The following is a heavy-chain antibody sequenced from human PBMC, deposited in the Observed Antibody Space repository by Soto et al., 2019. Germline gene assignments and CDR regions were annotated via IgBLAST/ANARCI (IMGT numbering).Heavy chain of an antibody. CDR2: ISGSGGST. J-gene: IGHJ4*02. V-gene: IGHV3-23*01. CDR1: GFTFSSYA. D-gene: IGHD1-26*01. CDR3: SGAESPDTAYFSLY. Sequence: GGSLRLSCAASGFTFSSYAMSWVRQAPGKGLEWVSAISGSGGSTYYADSVKGRFTISRDNSKNTLYLQMNSLNIEDSAVYYCSGAESPDTAYFSLYWGQGTPVTVSS.